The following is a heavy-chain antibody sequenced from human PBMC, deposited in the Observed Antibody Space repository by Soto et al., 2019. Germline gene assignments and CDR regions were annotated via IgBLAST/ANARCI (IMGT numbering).Heavy chain of an antibody. V-gene: IGHV5-10-1*01. CDR2: IDPSDSYT. CDR1: GYSFTSYW. CDR3: ARFGGDYRYYYYGMDV. D-gene: IGHD4-17*01. Sequence: PGESLKISCKGSGYSFTSYWISWVRQMPGKGLEWMGRIDPSDSYTNYSPSFQGHVTISADKSISTAYLQWSSLKASDTAMYYCARFGGDYRYYYYGMDVWGQGTTVTAP. J-gene: IGHJ6*02.